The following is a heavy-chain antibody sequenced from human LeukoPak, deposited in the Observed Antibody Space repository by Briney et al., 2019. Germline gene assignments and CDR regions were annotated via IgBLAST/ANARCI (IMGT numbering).Heavy chain of an antibody. D-gene: IGHD3-10*01. CDR1: VGSFSGYS. CDR3: ARMVPPRNYYGSGSYDY. Sequence: SETLSLTCAVYVGSFSGYSWSWIRQPPGKGLEWIGEIDHSGSTNYNPSLKSRVTISGDTSKNQFSLKLSSVAAADTAVYYCARMVPPRNYYGSGSYDYWGQGTLVTVSS. J-gene: IGHJ4*02. V-gene: IGHV4-34*01. CDR2: IDHSGST.